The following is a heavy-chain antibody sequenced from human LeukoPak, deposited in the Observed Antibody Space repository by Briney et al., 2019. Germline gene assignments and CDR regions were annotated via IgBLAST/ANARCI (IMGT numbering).Heavy chain of an antibody. J-gene: IGHJ6*02. CDR3: ARDDPAVAGGMDV. D-gene: IGHD6-19*01. CDR1: GGSISSYY. CDR2: IYYSGST. V-gene: IGHV4-59*01. Sequence: SETLSLTCTVSGGSISSYYWSWIRQPPGKGLEWIGYIYYSGSTNYNPSLKSRVTISVDTSKNQFSLKLSSVTAADTAVYYCARDDPAVAGGMDVWGQGTTVTVSS.